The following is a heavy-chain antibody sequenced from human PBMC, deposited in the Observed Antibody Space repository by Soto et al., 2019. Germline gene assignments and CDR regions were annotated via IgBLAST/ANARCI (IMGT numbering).Heavy chain of an antibody. V-gene: IGHV1-2*04. CDR2: INPNSGGT. Sequence: GASVKVSCKASGYTFTGYYMHWVRQAPGQGLEWMGWINPNSGGTNYAQKFQGWVTMTRDTSISTAYMELSRLRSDDTAVYYCARESIAAAGTTSFDYWGQGTLVTAPQ. D-gene: IGHD6-13*01. CDR1: GYTFTGYY. J-gene: IGHJ4*02. CDR3: ARESIAAAGTTSFDY.